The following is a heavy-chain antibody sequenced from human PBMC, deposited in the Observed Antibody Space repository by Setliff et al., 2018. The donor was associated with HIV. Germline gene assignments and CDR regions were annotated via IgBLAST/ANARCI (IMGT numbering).Heavy chain of an antibody. CDR3: ARGFSQVAAAGTSIFDY. D-gene: IGHD6-13*01. J-gene: IGHJ4*02. CDR2: INQSENT. Sequence: SETLSLTCTVYGGSFSGYYWSWIRQPPGMGLEWIGEINQSENTNYNPSLKSRVTISVDTSKNQFSLKLSSVTAADTAVYYCARGFSQVAAAGTSIFDYWGQGTLVTVSS. CDR1: GGSFSGYY. V-gene: IGHV4-34*01.